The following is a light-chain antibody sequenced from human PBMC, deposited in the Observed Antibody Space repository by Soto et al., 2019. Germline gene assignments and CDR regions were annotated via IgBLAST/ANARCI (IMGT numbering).Light chain of an antibody. CDR2: STN. J-gene: IGLJ1*01. CDR1: SGSVSTSYY. CDR3: VLYIGSEGYV. Sequence: QTVVTQEPSFSVSPGGTVTLTCGLSSGSVSTSYYPSWYQQTPGQAPRTLIYSTNTRSSGVPDRFSGSILGNKAALTITGAQADDESDYYCVLYIGSEGYVFGTGPKVTVL. V-gene: IGLV8-61*01.